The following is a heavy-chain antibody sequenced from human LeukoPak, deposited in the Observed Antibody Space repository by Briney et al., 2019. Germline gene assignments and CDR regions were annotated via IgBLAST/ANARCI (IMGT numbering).Heavy chain of an antibody. J-gene: IGHJ3*02. CDR2: INHSGST. CDR1: GGSFSGYY. CDR3: ARWMYYYGSGRVGNAFDI. Sequence: SETLSLTCAVYGGSFSGYYWSWIRQPPGKGLEWIGEINHSGSTNYNPSLKSRVTISVDTSKNQFSLKLSSATAADTAVYYCARWMYYYGSGRVGNAFDIWGQGTMVTVSS. D-gene: IGHD3-10*01. V-gene: IGHV4-34*01.